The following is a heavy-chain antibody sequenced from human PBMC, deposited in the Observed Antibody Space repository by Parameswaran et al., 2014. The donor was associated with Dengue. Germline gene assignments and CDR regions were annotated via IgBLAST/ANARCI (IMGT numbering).Heavy chain of an antibody. CDR2: IKQDGSEK. J-gene: IGHJ4*02. Sequence: RWIRQPPGKGLEWVANIKQDGSEKYYVDSVKGRFTISRDNAKNSLYLQMNSLRAEDTAVYYCASYGDYDGFLFDYWGQGTLVTVSS. V-gene: IGHV3-7*01. D-gene: IGHD4-17*01. CDR3: ASYGDYDGFLFDY.